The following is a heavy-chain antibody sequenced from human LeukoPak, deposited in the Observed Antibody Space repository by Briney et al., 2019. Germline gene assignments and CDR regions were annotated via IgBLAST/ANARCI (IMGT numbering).Heavy chain of an antibody. CDR1: GYSISSGYY. V-gene: IGHV4-38-2*02. CDR2: IYHSGST. Sequence: SETLSLTRTVSGYSISSGYYRGWIRQPPGKGLEWIGSIYHSGSTYYNPSLKSRVTISVDTSKNQFSLKLSSVTAADTAVYYCATAGITGTSLQYYYYYYMDVWGKGTTVTVSS. J-gene: IGHJ6*03. D-gene: IGHD1-20*01. CDR3: ATAGITGTSLQYYYYYYMDV.